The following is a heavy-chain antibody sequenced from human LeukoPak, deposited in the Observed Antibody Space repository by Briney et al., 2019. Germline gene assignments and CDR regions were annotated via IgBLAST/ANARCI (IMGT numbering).Heavy chain of an antibody. D-gene: IGHD3-16*01. J-gene: IGHJ4*02. CDR1: GGSISSYY. Sequence: PSETLSLTCTVSGGSISSYYWSWLRQPPGKGLEWVGYIFYSGSTNYNPSLKSRVTISVDTSKNQFSLKLNSVTAADTAVYYCARDRGEALDYWGQGTLVTVSS. CDR2: IFYSGST. V-gene: IGHV4-59*01. CDR3: ARDRGEALDY.